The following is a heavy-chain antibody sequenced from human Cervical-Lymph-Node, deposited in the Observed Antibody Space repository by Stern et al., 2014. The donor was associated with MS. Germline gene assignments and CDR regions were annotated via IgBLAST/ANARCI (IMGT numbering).Heavy chain of an antibody. J-gene: IGHJ4*02. CDR2: ISSTGNTI. D-gene: IGHD4-17*01. Sequence: VQLVESGGDLVKPGGSLRLSCAASGFTFSDYYMSWIRQAPGKGLEWIAHISSTGNTIYYSDSVKGRFTISRDNAKNSLYLQMSSLRAEDTAVYYCARDDLDYGDRGAHWGQGTLVTVSS. V-gene: IGHV3-11*01. CDR3: ARDDLDYGDRGAH. CDR1: GFTFSDYY.